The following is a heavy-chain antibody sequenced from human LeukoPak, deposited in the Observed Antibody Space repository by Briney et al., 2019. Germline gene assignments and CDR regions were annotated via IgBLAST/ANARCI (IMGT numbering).Heavy chain of an antibody. CDR1: GYTFTGYY. CDR3: ARDYHYYDSRRGTFDY. CDR2: INPNGGGT. J-gene: IGHJ4*02. V-gene: IGHV1-2*02. Sequence: ASVKVSCKASGYTFTGYYMHWVRQAPGQGLEWMGWINPNGGGTNYAQKFQGRVTMTRDTSISTAYMELSRLRSDDTAVYYCARDYHYYDSRRGTFDYWGQGTLVTVSS. D-gene: IGHD3-22*01.